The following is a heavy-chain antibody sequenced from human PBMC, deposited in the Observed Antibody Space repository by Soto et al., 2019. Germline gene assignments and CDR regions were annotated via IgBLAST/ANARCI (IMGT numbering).Heavy chain of an antibody. CDR2: INPNGGST. J-gene: IGHJ4*01. D-gene: IGHD3-22*01. V-gene: IGHV1-46*01. Sequence: VASVKVSCKASGYTFTNFYIHWVRQAPGQGLEWMSIINPNGGSTNYAQNLQGRVTLTRDTSTNNMVYLQMNSLKIEDTAVYYCTTDSYSTIIIVRFDYWGHGTLVTVSS. CDR3: TTDSYSTIIIVRFDY. CDR1: GYTFTNFY.